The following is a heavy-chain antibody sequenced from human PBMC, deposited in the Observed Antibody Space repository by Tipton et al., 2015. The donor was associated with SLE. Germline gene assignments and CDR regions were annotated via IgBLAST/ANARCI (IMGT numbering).Heavy chain of an antibody. CDR1: GYSFTSYW. J-gene: IGHJ1*01. CDR2: VYPGDSDT. D-gene: IGHD2-2*01. V-gene: IGHV5-51*03. CDR3: AGLYCSSTSCLKDEYFQR. Sequence: QLVQSGAEVKKPGESLKISCKGSGYSFTSYWIGWVRQMPGKGLEWMGIVYPGDSDTRYSPAFQGQITISADKSISTAYLQWRSLKASDPAMYDSAGLYCSSTSCLKDEYFQRWGQGTLVTPSS.